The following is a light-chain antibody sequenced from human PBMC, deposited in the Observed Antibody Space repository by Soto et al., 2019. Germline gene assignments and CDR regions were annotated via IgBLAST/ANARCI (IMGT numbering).Light chain of an antibody. J-gene: IGKJ1*01. CDR2: GAS. V-gene: IGKV3-20*01. Sequence: EVVLTQSPGTLSLSPGERATLSCRASQSVSNNYLAWYQQKPGQAPRLLIYGASSRATGIPARFSGSGSGTDFTLTISSLQPDDFATYYCQQYNSYSRTFGQGTKVDI. CDR3: QQYNSYSRT. CDR1: QSVSNNY.